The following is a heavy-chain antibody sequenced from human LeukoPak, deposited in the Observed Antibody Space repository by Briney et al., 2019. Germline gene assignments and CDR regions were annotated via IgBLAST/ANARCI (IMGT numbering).Heavy chain of an antibody. J-gene: IGHJ3*02. Sequence: GGSLRLSCAASGFTFSNAWMSWVRQAPGKGLEWVGRIKSKTDGGTTDYAAPVKGRFTISRDDSKNTLYLQMNSLKTEDTAVYYCTTDSIAYIVVVPAARRNDAFDIWGQGTMVTVSS. V-gene: IGHV3-15*01. CDR1: GFTFSNAW. CDR3: TTDSIAYIVVVPAARRNDAFDI. D-gene: IGHD2-2*01. CDR2: IKSKTDGGTT.